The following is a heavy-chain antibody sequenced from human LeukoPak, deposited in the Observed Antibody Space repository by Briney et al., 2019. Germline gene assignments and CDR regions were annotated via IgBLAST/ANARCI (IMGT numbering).Heavy chain of an antibody. V-gene: IGHV4-30-4*08. CDR2: IYYSGST. CDR1: GGSISSGDYY. CDR3: ARAQHESYSDAFDI. D-gene: IGHD3-10*01. Sequence: PSETLSLTCTVSGGSISSGDYYWSWIRQPPGKGLEWIGYIYYSGSTYYNPSLKSRVTISVDTSKNQFSLKLSSVTAADTAVYYCARAQHESYSDAFDIWGQGTMVTVSS. J-gene: IGHJ3*02.